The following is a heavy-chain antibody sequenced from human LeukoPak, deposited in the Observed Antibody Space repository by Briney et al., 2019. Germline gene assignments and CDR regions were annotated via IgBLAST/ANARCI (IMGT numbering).Heavy chain of an antibody. V-gene: IGHV3-23*01. CDR2: ISGSGGST. CDR3: ATHFPPPYCSSTSCYKTFDY. Sequence: GSLRLSCAASGFTFSSYGMSWVRQAPGKGLEWVSAISGSGGSTYYADSVKGRFTISRDNSKNTLYLQMNSLRAEDTAVYYCATHFPPPYCSSTSCYKTFDYWGQGTLVTVSS. CDR1: GFTFSSYG. D-gene: IGHD2-2*02. J-gene: IGHJ4*02.